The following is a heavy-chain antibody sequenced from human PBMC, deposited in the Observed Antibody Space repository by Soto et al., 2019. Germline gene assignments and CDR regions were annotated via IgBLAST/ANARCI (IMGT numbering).Heavy chain of an antibody. V-gene: IGHV4-59*12. CDR1: GGSISSYY. J-gene: IGHJ4*02. Sequence: QVQLQESGPGLVKPSETLSLTCTVSGGSISSYYWSWIRQPPGKGLEWIGEINHSGSTNYNPSLKSRVTISVDTSKNQFSLKLSSVTAADTAVYYCARKWYSSGWLPFDYWGQGTLVTVSS. CDR3: ARKWYSSGWLPFDY. CDR2: INHSGST. D-gene: IGHD6-19*01.